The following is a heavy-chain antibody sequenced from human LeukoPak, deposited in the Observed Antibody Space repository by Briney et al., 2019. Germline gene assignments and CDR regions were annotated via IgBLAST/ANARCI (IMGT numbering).Heavy chain of an antibody. D-gene: IGHD1-26*01. CDR1: GYSFTGYY. J-gene: IGHJ5*02. CDR2: INPNSGGT. Sequence: ASVKVSCKASGYSFTGYYMHWVRQAPGQGLEWMGWINPNSGGTNYAQKFQGRVTMTRDTSISTAYMELSRLRSDDTAVYYCARLRELGNWFDPWGQGTLVTVSS. V-gene: IGHV1-2*02. CDR3: ARLRELGNWFDP.